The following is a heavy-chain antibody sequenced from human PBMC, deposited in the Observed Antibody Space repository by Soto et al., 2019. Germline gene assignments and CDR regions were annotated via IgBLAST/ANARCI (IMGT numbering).Heavy chain of an antibody. V-gene: IGHV3-48*03. Sequence: GGSLRLSSGASGFTFSYFEMNWVRQVPGKGLEWISYISTSATAMYYADSVRGRFTISRDNAQNSVYLQMNNLRAEDTAVYYSSPLRPVYGARRVHWVQGPLVNGTS. CDR2: ISTSATAM. J-gene: IGHJ4*02. CDR1: GFTFSYFE. CDR3: SPLRPVYGARRVH. D-gene: IGHD4-17*01.